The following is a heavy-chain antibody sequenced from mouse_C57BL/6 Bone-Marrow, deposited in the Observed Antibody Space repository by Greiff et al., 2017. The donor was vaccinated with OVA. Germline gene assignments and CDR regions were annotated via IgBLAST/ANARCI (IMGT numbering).Heavy chain of an antibody. J-gene: IGHJ4*01. CDR1: GFSLTSYG. CDR2: IWSGGST. V-gene: IGHV2-4*01. D-gene: IGHD2-2*01. CDR3: AKIGYDFMDY. Sequence: VKLVESGPGLVQPSQSLSITCTVSGFSLTSYGVHWVRQPPGKGLEWLGVIWSGGSTDYNAAFISRLSISKDNSKSQVFFKMNSLQADDTAIYYCAKIGYDFMDYWGQGTSVTVSS.